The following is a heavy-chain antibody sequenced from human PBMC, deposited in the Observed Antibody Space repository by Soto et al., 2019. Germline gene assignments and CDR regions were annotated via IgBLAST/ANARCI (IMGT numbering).Heavy chain of an antibody. Sequence: EVQLVESGGGLVQPGGSLRLSCAASGFTLSSYSMNWVRQAPGKGLEWVSYINSGSTTIYYAVSVKGRFTISRDNAKNSLYLQMNSLREEVTAVYYSATATARSSGWDVWGQGTMVSVSS. CDR1: GFTLSSYS. J-gene: IGHJ6*02. D-gene: IGHD2-21*02. CDR3: ATATARSSGWDV. V-gene: IGHV3-48*02. CDR2: INSGSTTI.